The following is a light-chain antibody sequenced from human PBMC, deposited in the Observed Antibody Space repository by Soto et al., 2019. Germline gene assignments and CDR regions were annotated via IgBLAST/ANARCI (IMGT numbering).Light chain of an antibody. Sequence: EIVLTQSPGTLSLSPGERATLSCRASQSISSSYVAWYQQKPGRAPRLLIYGASSRATGIPDRFSGSGSGTDFTLTISRLEPEDFAVYYCQQYGSSHGSSPLTFGQGTKLEIK. CDR3: QQYGSSHGSSPLT. CDR1: QSISSSY. V-gene: IGKV3-20*01. J-gene: IGKJ2*01. CDR2: GAS.